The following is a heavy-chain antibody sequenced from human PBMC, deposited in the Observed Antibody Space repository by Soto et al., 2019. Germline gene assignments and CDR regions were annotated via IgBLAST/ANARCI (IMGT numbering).Heavy chain of an antibody. D-gene: IGHD5-12*01. Sequence: QVQLVESGGGVVQPGRSLRLSCAASGFTFSSYGMHWVRQAPGKGLEWVAVIWYDGSNKYYADSVKGRFTISRDNSKNTLYLQMNSLRAEDTAVYCCARDLEMATITYRGQGTLVTVSS. CDR1: GFTFSSYG. V-gene: IGHV3-33*01. CDR3: ARDLEMATITY. J-gene: IGHJ4*02. CDR2: IWYDGSNK.